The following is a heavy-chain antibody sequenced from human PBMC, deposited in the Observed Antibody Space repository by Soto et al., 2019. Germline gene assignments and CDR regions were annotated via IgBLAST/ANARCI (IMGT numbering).Heavy chain of an antibody. CDR1: GFTFSSDS. CDR2: ISGSGGST. D-gene: IGHD5-12*01. V-gene: IGHV3-23*01. J-gene: IGHJ2*01. Sequence: GGSLRLSCAASGFTFSSDSMSWVRQAPGKGLEWVSAISGSGGSTYYADSVKGRFTISRDNSKNTLYLQMNSLRAEDTAVYYCAKHWSGYSGYDPYWYFDLWGRGTLVTVSS. CDR3: AKHWSGYSGYDPYWYFDL.